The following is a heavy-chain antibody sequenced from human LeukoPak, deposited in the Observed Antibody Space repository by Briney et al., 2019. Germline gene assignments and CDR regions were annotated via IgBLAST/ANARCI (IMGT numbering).Heavy chain of an antibody. Sequence: GGSLRLSCAASGFTFSSDAMSWVRQAPGKGLEWVSAISGSGGSTYYADSVKGRFTISRDNSKNTLYLQMNSLRAEDTAVYYCAKFSYSNYDSSGYYDYWGQGTLVTVSS. D-gene: IGHD3-22*01. V-gene: IGHV3-23*01. CDR1: GFTFSSDA. CDR3: AKFSYSNYDSSGYYDY. J-gene: IGHJ4*02. CDR2: ISGSGGST.